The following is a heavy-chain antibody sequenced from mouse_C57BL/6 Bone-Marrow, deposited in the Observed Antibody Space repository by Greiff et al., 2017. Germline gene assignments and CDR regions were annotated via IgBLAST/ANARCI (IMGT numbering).Heavy chain of an antibody. J-gene: IGHJ1*03. CDR3: TYCDRSSYRSFDV. CDR1: GFTFSSYA. V-gene: IGHV5-9-1*02. Sequence: EVKLVESGEGLVKPGGSLKLSCAASGFTFSSYAMSWVRQTPEKRLEWVAYISSGGDYIYYADTVKGRFTISRDNARNTLYLQLSSLKSEDTAMYYCTYCDRSSYRSFDVWRTGTTVTVSS. D-gene: IGHD1-1*01. CDR2: ISSGGDYI.